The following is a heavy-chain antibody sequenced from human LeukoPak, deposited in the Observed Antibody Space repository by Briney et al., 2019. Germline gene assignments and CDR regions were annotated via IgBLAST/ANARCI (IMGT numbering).Heavy chain of an antibody. V-gene: IGHV3-21*01. CDR1: GFNFSAYS. CDR2: ISRSTSYI. J-gene: IGHJ4*02. D-gene: IGHD5-24*01. CDR3: ARNPNPRDGGY. Sequence: GGSLRLSCAASGFNFSAYSVNWVRQAPGKGLEWVSSISRSTSYIYFADSVRGRFTISRDNAKISLYLQMNSLRAEDTAVYYCARNPNPRDGGYWGQGTLVTVSS.